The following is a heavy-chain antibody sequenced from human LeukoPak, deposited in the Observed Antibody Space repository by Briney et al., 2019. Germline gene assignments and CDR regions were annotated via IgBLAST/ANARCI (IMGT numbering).Heavy chain of an antibody. CDR2: ISGSGGST. Sequence: PGGSLRLSCAASGFTFSSYATSWVRQAPGKGLEWVSAISGSGGSTYYADSVKGRFTISRDNSKNTLYLQMNSLRAEDTAVYYCATVPLRYFDWISPPDYWGQGTLVTVSS. CDR3: ATVPLRYFDWISPPDY. CDR1: GFTFSSYA. V-gene: IGHV3-23*01. J-gene: IGHJ4*02. D-gene: IGHD3-9*01.